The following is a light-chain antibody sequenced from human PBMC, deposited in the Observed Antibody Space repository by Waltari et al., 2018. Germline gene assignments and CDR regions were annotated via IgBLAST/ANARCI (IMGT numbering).Light chain of an antibody. CDR1: RSYAFGSNF. Sequence: QSALTQPPSASGSPGQSVTIPCTGSRSYAFGSNFVFWYQQHPDKAPTLIIYEASKRPSGVPDRFSGSKSGNTASLTVSGLQADDEADYYCSSFGDNNNILFGGGTKLTVL. V-gene: IGLV2-8*01. CDR2: EAS. J-gene: IGLJ2*01. CDR3: SSFGDNNNIL.